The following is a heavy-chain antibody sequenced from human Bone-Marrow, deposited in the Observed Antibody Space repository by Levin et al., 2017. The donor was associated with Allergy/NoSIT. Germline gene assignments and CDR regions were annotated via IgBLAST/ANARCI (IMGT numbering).Heavy chain of an antibody. J-gene: IGHJ4*02. CDR1: GGTFSSYA. Sequence: SVKVSCKASGGTFSSYAISWVRQAPGQGLEWMGRIIPILGIANYAQKFQGRVTITADKSTSTAYMELSSLRSEDTAVYYCARAGKDILTGRLDDYWGQGTLVTVSS. CDR2: IIPILGIA. D-gene: IGHD3-9*01. CDR3: ARAGKDILTGRLDDY. V-gene: IGHV1-69*04.